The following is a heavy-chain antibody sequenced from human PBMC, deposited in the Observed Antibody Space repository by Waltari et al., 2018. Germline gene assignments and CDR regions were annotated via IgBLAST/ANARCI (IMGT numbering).Heavy chain of an antibody. J-gene: IGHJ4*02. CDR2: FDPEDGET. Sequence: QVQLVQSGAEVKKPGASVKVSCQVSGYTLPDLSMHLVRPAPGKGLEWMGGFDPEDGETIYAQKFQGRVTMTEDTSTDTAYMELSSLRSEDTAVYYCATSLWYCSSTSCRDYWGQGTLVTVSS. CDR1: GYTLPDLS. V-gene: IGHV1-24*01. CDR3: ATSLWYCSSTSCRDY. D-gene: IGHD2-2*01.